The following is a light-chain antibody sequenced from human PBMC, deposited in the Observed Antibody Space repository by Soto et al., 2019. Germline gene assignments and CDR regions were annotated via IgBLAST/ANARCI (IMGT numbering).Light chain of an antibody. Sequence: QSALTQPPSASGSPGQSVTISCTGTSSDVGRYNYVSWYQQHPGKAPKLLIYEVSKRPSGVPDRFSGSKSGNTASLTVSGLQAENEADYYCCSYTGNSNFLDVFATGTKLTVL. CDR3: CSYTGNSNFLDV. CDR1: SSDVGRYNY. J-gene: IGLJ1*01. V-gene: IGLV2-8*01. CDR2: EVS.